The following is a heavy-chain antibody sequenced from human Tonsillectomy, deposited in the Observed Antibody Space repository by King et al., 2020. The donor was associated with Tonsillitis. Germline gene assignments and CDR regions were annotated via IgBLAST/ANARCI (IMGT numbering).Heavy chain of an antibody. CDR2: RKQVGSEK. D-gene: IGHD3-10*01. V-gene: IGHV3-7*01. CDR1: GFTFSSYW. Sequence: VQLVESGGGLVQPGGSLRLSCAASGFTFSSYWMTWVRQAPGNGLDGGANRKQVGSEKNDVDSVKGRFTISSDNAKNSLYLQMNSLTAEDTAVYYCVRAAGDYWGQGTLVTVSS. J-gene: IGHJ4*02. CDR3: VRAAGDY.